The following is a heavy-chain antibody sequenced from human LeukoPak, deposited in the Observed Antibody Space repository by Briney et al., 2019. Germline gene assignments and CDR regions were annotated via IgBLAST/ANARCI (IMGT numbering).Heavy chain of an antibody. V-gene: IGHV1-69*05. Sequence: GASVKVSCKASGGTFSSYAISWVRQAPGQGLEWMGGIIPIFGTANYAQKFQGGVTITTDESTSTAYMELSSLRSEDTAVYYCARYVAAAGSNWFDPWGQGTLVTVSS. CDR2: IIPIFGTA. CDR1: GGTFSSYA. D-gene: IGHD6-13*01. J-gene: IGHJ5*02. CDR3: ARYVAAAGSNWFDP.